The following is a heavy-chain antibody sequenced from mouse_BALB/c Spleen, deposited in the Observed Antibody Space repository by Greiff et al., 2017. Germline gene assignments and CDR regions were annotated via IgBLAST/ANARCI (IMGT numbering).Heavy chain of an antibody. D-gene: IGHD2-1*01. CDR1: GYTFSSYW. CDR3: ARRGNSRYAMDY. J-gene: IGHJ4*01. Sequence: VKLQESGAELMKPGASVKISCKATGYTFSSYWIEWVKQRPGHGLEWIGEILPGSGSTNYNEKFKGKATFTADTSSNTAYMQLSSLTSEDSAVYYCARRGNSRYAMDYWGQGTSVTVSS. CDR2: ILPGSGST. V-gene: IGHV1-9*01.